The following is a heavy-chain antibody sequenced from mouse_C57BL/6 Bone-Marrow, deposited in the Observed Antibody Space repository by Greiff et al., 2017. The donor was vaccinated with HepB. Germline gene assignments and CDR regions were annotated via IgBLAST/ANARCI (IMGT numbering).Heavy chain of an antibody. V-gene: IGHV1-72*01. J-gene: IGHJ3*01. CDR2: IDPNSGGT. D-gene: IGHD1-1*01. Sequence: QVQLQQPGAELVKPGASVKLSCKASGYTFTSYWMHWVKQRPGRGLEWIGRIDPNSGGTKYNEKFKSKATLTVDKPSSTAYMRLSSLTSEDSAVYYCASRGDGRSPAWFAYWGQGTLVTVSA. CDR1: GYTFTSYW. CDR3: ASRGDGRSPAWFAY.